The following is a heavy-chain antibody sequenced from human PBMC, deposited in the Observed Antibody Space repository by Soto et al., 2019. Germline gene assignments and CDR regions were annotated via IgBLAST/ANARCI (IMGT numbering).Heavy chain of an antibody. CDR2: IYYSGST. CDR1: GGSISSYY. D-gene: IGHD6-19*01. CDR3: ARDSVSYSSGWYFGYGMDV. Sequence: SETLSLTCTVSGGSISSYYWSWIRQPPGKGLEWIGYIYYSGSTNYNPSLKSRVTISVDTSKNQFSLKLSSVTAAEPAVYYCARDSVSYSSGWYFGYGMDVWGQGTTVTVSS. J-gene: IGHJ6*02. V-gene: IGHV4-59*01.